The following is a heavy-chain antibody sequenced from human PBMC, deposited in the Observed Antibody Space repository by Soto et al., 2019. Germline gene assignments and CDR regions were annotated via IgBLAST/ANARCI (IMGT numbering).Heavy chain of an antibody. D-gene: IGHD3-10*01. CDR3: AKGKSTGDIDWFDP. CDR1: GFTLQNYA. CDR2: LIGGHYGT. J-gene: IGHJ5*02. Sequence: SLRLSCTASGFTLQNYAMAWVRQAPGKGLEWVSTLIGGHYGTAYSYSGKGRFTVSRDNSKNCLYLQMNSLGVEDTAMYFCAKGKSTGDIDWFDPWGQGSLVTVSS. V-gene: IGHV3-23*01.